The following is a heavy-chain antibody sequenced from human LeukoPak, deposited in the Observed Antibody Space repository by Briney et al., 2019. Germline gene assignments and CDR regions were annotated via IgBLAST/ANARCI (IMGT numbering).Heavy chain of an antibody. D-gene: IGHD6-19*01. V-gene: IGHV3-9*01. J-gene: IGHJ4*02. CDR2: IGWNSDSI. CDR1: GFKFDEYD. CDR3: ARAPKRIAVEFTGGGFDY. Sequence: GGSLRLYCAGSGFKFDEYDMHWVRQAPGKGLEWVSSIGWNSDSIGYTDSVKGRFTIARDNSKNTLYLQMNSLRAEDTAVYYCARAPKRIAVEFTGGGFDYWGQGTLVTVSS.